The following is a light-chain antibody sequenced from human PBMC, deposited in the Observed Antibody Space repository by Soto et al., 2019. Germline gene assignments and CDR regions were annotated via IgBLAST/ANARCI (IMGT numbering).Light chain of an antibody. CDR1: QGIRND. V-gene: IGKV1-6*01. CDR2: AAS. Sequence: AIQMTQSPSSLSASVGDTVTITCRASQGIRNDLGWYQQKPGKAPNLLIYAASSLQSGVPSRFSGSGSGTDFTLTISSLQPEDFATYYCQQYNSYYTFGQGTKVDIK. CDR3: QQYNSYYT. J-gene: IGKJ2*01.